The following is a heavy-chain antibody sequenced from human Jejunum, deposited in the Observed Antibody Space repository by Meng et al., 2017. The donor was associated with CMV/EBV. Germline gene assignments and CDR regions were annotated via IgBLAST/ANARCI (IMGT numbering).Heavy chain of an antibody. D-gene: IGHD3/OR15-3a*01. J-gene: IGHJ4*02. V-gene: IGHV3-21*06. Sequence: AAAVFNFSSYTMSWVRQAPGKGLEWVSSISSGSSFKFYTNSVKGRFTVSRDNAQNYLYLQMDSLRAEDTAVYYCARDRGWTADVDYWGQGTLVTVSS. CDR3: ARDRGWTADVDY. CDR2: ISSGSSFK. CDR1: VFNFSSYT.